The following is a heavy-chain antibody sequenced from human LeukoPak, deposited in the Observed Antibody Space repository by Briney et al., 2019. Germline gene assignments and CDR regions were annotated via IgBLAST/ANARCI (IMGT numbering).Heavy chain of an antibody. D-gene: IGHD5-12*01. J-gene: IGHJ4*02. CDR1: GFTFSDFY. V-gene: IGHV3-11*04. Sequence: GGSLRLSCAASGFTFSDFYMSWIRQAPGKGLEWVSDISTSGRTIHYADSVKGRFTISRDNANNSLYLQMNSLRAEDTAVYYCASGYSGYDACKDWGQGTLVTVSS. CDR2: ISTSGRTI. CDR3: ASGYSGYDACKD.